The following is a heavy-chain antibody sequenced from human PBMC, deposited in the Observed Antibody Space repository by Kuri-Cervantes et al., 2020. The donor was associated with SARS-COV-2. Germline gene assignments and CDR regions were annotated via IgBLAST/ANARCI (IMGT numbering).Heavy chain of an antibody. CDR3: ARGPTYYYDSSGYYYPRATNYYYYGMDV. D-gene: IGHD3-22*01. Sequence: GGSLRLSCAASGFTFSSYWMSWVRQAPGKGLEWVANIKQDGSEKYYVDSVKGRFTIPRDNAKNSLYLQMNSLRAEDTAVYYCARGPTYYYDSSGYYYPRATNYYYYGMDVWDQGTTVTVSS. CDR1: GFTFSSYW. CDR2: IKQDGSEK. J-gene: IGHJ6*02. V-gene: IGHV3-7*01.